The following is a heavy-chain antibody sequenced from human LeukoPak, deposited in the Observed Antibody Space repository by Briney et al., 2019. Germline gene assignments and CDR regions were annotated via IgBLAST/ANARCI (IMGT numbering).Heavy chain of an antibody. CDR1: GFTFDDYA. Sequence: GGSLRLSCAASGFTFDDYAMHWVRQAPGKGLEWVSLISWDGGRTYYADSVKGRFTISRDNSKNSLYLQMNSLRAEDTALYYCAKSHCSSTSCYMGGYFDYWGQGTLVTVSS. V-gene: IGHV3-43D*03. D-gene: IGHD2-2*02. CDR2: ISWDGGRT. CDR3: AKSHCSSTSCYMGGYFDY. J-gene: IGHJ4*02.